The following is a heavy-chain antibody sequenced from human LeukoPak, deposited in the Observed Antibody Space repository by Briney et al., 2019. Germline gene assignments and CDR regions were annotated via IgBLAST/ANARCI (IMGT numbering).Heavy chain of an antibody. V-gene: IGHV3-49*03. CDR1: GLSFGDFA. J-gene: IGHJ4*02. D-gene: IGHD3-16*01. CDR2: IRSKADGGTT. CDR3: TKWRGGVSELDY. Sequence: GGSLRLSGTVSGLSFGDFAMAWFGKAPGKGLEWVSSIRSKADGGTTEYAASVKGRFTISRDDSESMAYLQMNSLKTEDTAMYYCTKWRGGVSELDYWGQGTLVTVSS.